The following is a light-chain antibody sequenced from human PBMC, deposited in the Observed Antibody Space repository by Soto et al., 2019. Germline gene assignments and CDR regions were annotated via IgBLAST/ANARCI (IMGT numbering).Light chain of an antibody. CDR3: CSYVGSSTWV. CDR2: EVS. Sequence: QSVLTQPASVSGSPGQSITISCTGTSSDVGSYNLVSWYQQHPGKAPKVIIYEVSERPSGVSNRFSGSKSGNTASLTISGLQAEDEADYYCCSYVGSSTWVFGGGTKLTVL. CDR1: SSDVGSYNL. J-gene: IGLJ3*02. V-gene: IGLV2-23*02.